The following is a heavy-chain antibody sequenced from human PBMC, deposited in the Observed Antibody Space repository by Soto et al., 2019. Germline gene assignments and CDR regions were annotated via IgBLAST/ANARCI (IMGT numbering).Heavy chain of an antibody. J-gene: IGHJ4*02. CDR2: IKQDGSEK. CDR1: GFTFSNYW. CDR3: VREGPIEGTGGFDY. D-gene: IGHD2-8*02. V-gene: IGHV3-7*05. Sequence: PGGSLRLSCEASGFTFSNYWMNWVRQAPGKGLEWVANIKQDGSEKFYADSVKGRFTISRDNAKNSVYVQMNSLRGEDTAVYYCVREGPIEGTGGFDYWGQGTAVTVSS.